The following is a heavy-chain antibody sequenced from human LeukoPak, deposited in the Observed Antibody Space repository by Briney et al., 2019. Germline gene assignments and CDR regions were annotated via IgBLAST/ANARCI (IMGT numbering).Heavy chain of an antibody. Sequence: SETLSLTCTVSGGPISRYHWSWIRQAPGRGLEGIGYIYYSGSTNYNPSLKRRVTMSLHTSKNQFSLKLGSVTAANTAVYYCASPDNISGWTYFDYWPQGTLVTVSS. J-gene: IGHJ4*02. V-gene: IGHV4-59*12. D-gene: IGHD6-19*01. CDR3: ASPDNISGWTYFDY. CDR1: GGPISRYH. CDR2: IYYSGST.